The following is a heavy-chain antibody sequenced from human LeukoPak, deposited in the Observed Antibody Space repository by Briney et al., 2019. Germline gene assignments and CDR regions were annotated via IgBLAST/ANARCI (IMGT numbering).Heavy chain of an antibody. V-gene: IGHV4-39*01. CDR1: GGSISSSSYY. D-gene: IGHD6-6*01. CDR3: ASRRSSYLLAARHYYWSMDV. Sequence: PSETLSLTCTVSGGSISSSSYYWGWIRQPPGKGLEWIGSIYYSGSTYYNPSLKSRVTISVDTSKNQFSLKLSSVTAADTAVYYCASRRSSYLLAARHYYWSMDVWGKGTTVTVSS. J-gene: IGHJ6*03. CDR2: IYYSGST.